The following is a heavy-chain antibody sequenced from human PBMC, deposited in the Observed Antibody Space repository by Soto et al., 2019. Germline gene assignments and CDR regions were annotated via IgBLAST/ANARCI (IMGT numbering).Heavy chain of an antibody. CDR3: ARGGGCRDLHFSY. CDR2: IIPIFGTA. V-gene: IGHV1-69*13. J-gene: IGHJ4*02. D-gene: IGHD2-15*01. Sequence: ASVKVSCKASGGPFSSYAISWVRQAPGQGLEWLGGIIPIFGTANYAQKFQGRVTITADETTSTAYMELSSLRSEDTAVYYWARGGGCRDLHFSYWGQGPLLTVAS. CDR1: GGPFSSYA.